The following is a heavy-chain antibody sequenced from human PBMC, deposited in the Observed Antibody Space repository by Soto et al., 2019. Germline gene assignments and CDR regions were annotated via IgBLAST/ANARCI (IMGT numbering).Heavy chain of an antibody. Sequence: SETLSLTCTVSGVSISSGGYSWSWIRQPPGKGLEWIGYIYHSGSTYYNPSLKGRFTISRDNSKNTLFLQMSSLRVEDTAVYYCARDRLRLGELSLIGYFDYWGQGTLVTVSS. J-gene: IGHJ4*02. D-gene: IGHD3-16*02. CDR1: GVSISSGGYS. CDR2: IYHSGST. CDR3: ARDRLRLGELSLIGYFDY. V-gene: IGHV4-30-2*01.